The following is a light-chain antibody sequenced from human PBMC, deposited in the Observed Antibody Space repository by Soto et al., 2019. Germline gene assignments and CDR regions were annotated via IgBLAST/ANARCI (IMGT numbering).Light chain of an antibody. J-gene: IGKJ5*01. V-gene: IGKV3-11*01. CDR1: QSVPRN. CDR3: QQSSNWPPEIT. Sequence: GLTMSPASLSLSTGDRATPSCRASQSVPRNLAWYQQRPGQAPRLLIYDASSRATGIPDRFNGSGSGTDFILTISSLEPEDFAVYYCQQSSNWPPEITFGQGTRLEIK. CDR2: DAS.